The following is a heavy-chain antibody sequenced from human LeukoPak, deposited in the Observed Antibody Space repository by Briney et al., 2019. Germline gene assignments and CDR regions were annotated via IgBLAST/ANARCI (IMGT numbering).Heavy chain of an antibody. D-gene: IGHD3-10*01. Sequence: GGSLRLSCAASGFTFSSYSMNWVRQAPGKGLEWVSSISSSSSYIYYADSVKGRFTISRDNAKNSLYLRMNSLRAEDTAAYYCARDPNYYGSGNLYYYGMDVWGKGTTVTVSS. CDR1: GFTFSSYS. CDR2: ISSSSSYI. J-gene: IGHJ6*04. CDR3: ARDPNYYGSGNLYYYGMDV. V-gene: IGHV3-21*01.